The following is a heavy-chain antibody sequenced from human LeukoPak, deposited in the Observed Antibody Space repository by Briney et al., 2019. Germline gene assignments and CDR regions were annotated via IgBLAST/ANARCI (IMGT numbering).Heavy chain of an antibody. J-gene: IGHJ4*02. V-gene: IGHV1-18*01. D-gene: IGHD3-22*01. CDR3: ARGEDDSSGYYPVY. CDR2: ISAYNGNT. Sequence: ASVTVSCTASGYTFTSYGISWVRQAPGQGLEWMGWISAYNGNTNYAQKLQGRVTMTTDTSTSTAYMELRSLRSDDTAVYYCARGEDDSSGYYPVYWGQGTLVTVSS. CDR1: GYTFTSYG.